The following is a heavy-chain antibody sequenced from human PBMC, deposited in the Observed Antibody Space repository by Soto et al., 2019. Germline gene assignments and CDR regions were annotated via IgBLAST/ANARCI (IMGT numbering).Heavy chain of an antibody. CDR3: ATKARVTNYLYYGMDV. Sequence: VQLVESGGGLVQPGRSLKLSCTASGFKFNISGMHWVRQAPGKGLEWVAVIAFDGSQKFYGDSVRGRFTISRDNSKNILYLQMKSLTAEDTAVYYCATKARVTNYLYYGMDVWGQGTTVIVSS. V-gene: IGHV3-30*19. CDR1: GFKFNISG. D-gene: IGHD2-21*02. CDR2: IAFDGSQK. J-gene: IGHJ6*02.